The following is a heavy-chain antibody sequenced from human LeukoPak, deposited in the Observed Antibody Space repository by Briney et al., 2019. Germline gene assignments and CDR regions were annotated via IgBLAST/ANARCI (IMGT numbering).Heavy chain of an antibody. CDR2: INQDGSKK. CDR1: VFTFSSYL. D-gene: IGHD2-15*01. Sequence: GGSLRLSCAASVFTFSSYLMNWVRQAPGKGLEWVANINQDGSKKNYVDSVKGRFTISRDNAKNSLYLQMNSLRAEDTAVYYCEDAWSWGQGALVTVSS. CDR3: EDAWS. V-gene: IGHV3-7*01. J-gene: IGHJ5*02.